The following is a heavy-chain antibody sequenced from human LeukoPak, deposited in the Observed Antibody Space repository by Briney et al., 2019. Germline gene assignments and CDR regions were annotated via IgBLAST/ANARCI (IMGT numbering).Heavy chain of an antibody. D-gene: IGHD3-16*01. CDR2: MNPNSGNT. CDR1: DYTFTSYG. CDR3: ARGTRGGFGDY. J-gene: IGHJ4*02. V-gene: IGHV1-8*02. Sequence: GASVKVSCKGSDYTFTSYGISWVRQAPGQGLEWMGWMNPNSGNTGYAQKFQGRVTMTRNTSISTAYMELSSLRSEDTAVYYCARGTRGGFGDYWGQGTLVTVSS.